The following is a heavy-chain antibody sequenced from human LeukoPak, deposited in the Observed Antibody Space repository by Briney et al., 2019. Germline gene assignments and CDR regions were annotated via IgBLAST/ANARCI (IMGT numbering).Heavy chain of an antibody. CDR2: IYYNGST. V-gene: IGHV4-59*08. CDR1: GGSISSYY. J-gene: IGHJ4*02. Sequence: SSETPSLTCTVSGGSISSYYWSWIRQPPGKGLEWIGYIYYNGSTNHNPSLKSRVTISVDTSKNQFSLKLSSVTAADTAVYYCARHSDTAMVHKHYFDYWGQGTLVTVSS. CDR3: ARHSDTAMVHKHYFDY. D-gene: IGHD5-18*01.